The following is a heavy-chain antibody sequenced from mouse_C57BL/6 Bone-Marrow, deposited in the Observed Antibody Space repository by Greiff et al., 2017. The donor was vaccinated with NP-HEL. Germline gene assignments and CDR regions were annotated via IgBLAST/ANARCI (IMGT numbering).Heavy chain of an antibody. J-gene: IGHJ4*01. Sequence: VQLQQPGAELVKPGASVKMSCKASGYTFTSYWITWVKQRPGQGLEWIGNIYPGSGSTNYNEKFKSKATLTVDTSSSTAYMQLSSLTSEDSAVYYCAYYSNYCYAMDYWGQGTSVTVSS. D-gene: IGHD2-5*01. CDR3: AYYSNYCYAMDY. V-gene: IGHV1-55*01. CDR1: GYTFTSYW. CDR2: IYPGSGST.